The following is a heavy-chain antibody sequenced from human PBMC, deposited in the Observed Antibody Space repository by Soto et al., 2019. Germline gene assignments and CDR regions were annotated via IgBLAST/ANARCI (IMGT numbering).Heavy chain of an antibody. J-gene: IGHJ4*02. V-gene: IGHV3-30-3*01. CDR3: ARDGRDY. CDR2: ISYDGSNK. D-gene: IGHD1-1*01. CDR1: GFTFSSYA. Sequence: QVQLVESGGGVVQPGRSLRLSCAASGFTFSSYAMHWVRQAPGKGLEWVAVISYDGSNKYYADSVKGRFTISRDNSKNPLYLQMNSLRAEDTAVYYCARDGRDYWGQGTLVTVSS.